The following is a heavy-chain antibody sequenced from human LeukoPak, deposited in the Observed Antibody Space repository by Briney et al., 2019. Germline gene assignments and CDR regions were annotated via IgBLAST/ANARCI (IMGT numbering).Heavy chain of an antibody. J-gene: IGHJ4*02. CDR2: VSGSGDRT. V-gene: IGHV3-23*01. CDR1: GFTFSSYA. D-gene: IGHD6-19*01. Sequence: GGSLRLSCAASGFTFSSYAMNWVRQAPGKGLEWVSGVSGSGDRTYYTDSGKGRFTISRDISRNTMYLQMNSLRVEDTAIYYCAKDLYTVPGACDYWGRGTLVTVSS. CDR3: AKDLYTVPGACDY.